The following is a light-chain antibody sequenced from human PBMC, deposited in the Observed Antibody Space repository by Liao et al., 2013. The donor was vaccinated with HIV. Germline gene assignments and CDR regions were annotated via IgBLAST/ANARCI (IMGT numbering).Light chain of an antibody. CDR2: YDD. Sequence: SYELTQPPSVSVAPGKTARISCGGNNIRTKSVHWYQQMPGQAPALVIYYDDDRPSGIPERFSGSHSGETATLTISRVEAGDEADYFCQVWDSSSDHVVFGGGTKLTVL. CDR3: QVWDSSSDHVV. V-gene: IGLV3-21*04. CDR1: NIRTKS. J-gene: IGLJ3*02.